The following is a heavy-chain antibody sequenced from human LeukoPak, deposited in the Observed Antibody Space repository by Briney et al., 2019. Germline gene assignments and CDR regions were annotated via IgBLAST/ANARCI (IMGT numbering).Heavy chain of an antibody. CDR3: ATYFYGDYAFDY. V-gene: IGHV3-30*04. CDR2: ISYDGSNK. J-gene: IGHJ4*02. Sequence: GGSLRLSCAASGFTFSSYAMHWVRQAPGKGLEWVAVISYDGSNKYYADSVKGRFTISRDNSKNTLYLQMNSLRAEDTAVYYCATYFYGDYAFDYWGQGTLVTVSS. D-gene: IGHD4-17*01. CDR1: GFTFSSYA.